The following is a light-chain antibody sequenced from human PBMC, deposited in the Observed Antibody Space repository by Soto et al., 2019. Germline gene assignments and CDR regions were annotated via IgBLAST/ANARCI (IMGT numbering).Light chain of an antibody. CDR2: GAF. CDR1: QSVSYN. V-gene: IGKV3-15*01. Sequence: EIVMTQSPATLSVSPGERATLSCRASQSVSYNLAWYQQKPGQGPRLLIYGAFTRATGIPARFSGSGSGTEFPLTISSLLSEDFAVYYCQQYKNWPPLTFGGGTKVEIK. J-gene: IGKJ4*01. CDR3: QQYKNWPPLT.